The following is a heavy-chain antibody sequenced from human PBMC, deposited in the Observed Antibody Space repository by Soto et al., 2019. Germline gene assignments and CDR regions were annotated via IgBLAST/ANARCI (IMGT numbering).Heavy chain of an antibody. CDR1: GFTFSSYA. V-gene: IGHV3-30-3*01. Sequence: QVQLVESGGGVVQPGRSLRLSCAASGFTFSSYAMHWVRQAPGKGLEWVAVISYDGSNKYYADSVKGRFTISRDNSKNTAYLQMNSLRGEDTAVYYWARAIAAAGLWLFDYWGQGTLVTVSS. J-gene: IGHJ4*02. D-gene: IGHD6-13*01. CDR2: ISYDGSNK. CDR3: ARAIAAAGLWLFDY.